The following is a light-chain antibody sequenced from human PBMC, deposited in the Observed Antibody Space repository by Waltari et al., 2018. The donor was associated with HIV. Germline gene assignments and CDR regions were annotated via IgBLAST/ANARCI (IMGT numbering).Light chain of an antibody. V-gene: IGLV3-21*04. CDR1: NIGSKS. CDR2: DDS. Sequence: SYVLTQPPSVSVAPGKTARITCGGNNIGSKSVHWYQQKPCQATVLVIYDDSDRPSGIPERFSGSNSGNTATLTISRVEAGDEADYYCQVWDSSSDHWVFGGGTKLTVL. CDR3: QVWDSSSDHWV. J-gene: IGLJ3*02.